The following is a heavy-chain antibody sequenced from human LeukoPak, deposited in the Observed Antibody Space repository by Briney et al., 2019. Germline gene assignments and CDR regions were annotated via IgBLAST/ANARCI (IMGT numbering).Heavy chain of an antibody. Sequence: GESLKISCKGSGYSFTSYWIGWVRQMPGKGLEWMGIIYPGDSDTRYSPSFQGQVTISADKSISTAYLQWSSLKASDTAMYYCARQYSSGWYGVGNYFDYWGQGTLVTVSS. CDR3: ARQYSSGWYGVGNYFDY. D-gene: IGHD6-19*01. V-gene: IGHV5-51*01. CDR1: GYSFTSYW. J-gene: IGHJ4*02. CDR2: IYPGDSDT.